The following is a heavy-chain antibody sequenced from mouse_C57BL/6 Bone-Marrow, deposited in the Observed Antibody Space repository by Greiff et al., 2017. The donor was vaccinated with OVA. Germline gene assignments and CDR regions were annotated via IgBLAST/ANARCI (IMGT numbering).Heavy chain of an antibody. D-gene: IGHD1-1*01. V-gene: IGHV1-55*01. CDR2: IYPGSGST. J-gene: IGHJ1*03. CDR1: GYTFTSYW. Sequence: QVQLKQSGAELVKPGASVKMSCKASGYTFTSYWITWVKQRPGQGLEWIGDIYPGSGSTNYNEKFKSKATLTVDTSSSTAYMQLSSLTSEDSAVYYCARRYYGSSYWYVDVWGTGTTVTVSS. CDR3: ARRYYGSSYWYVDV.